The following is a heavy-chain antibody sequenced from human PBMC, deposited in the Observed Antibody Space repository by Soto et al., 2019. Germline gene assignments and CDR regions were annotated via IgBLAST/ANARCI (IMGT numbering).Heavy chain of an antibody. V-gene: IGHV5-10-1*01. D-gene: IGHD3-22*01. CDR2: IDPSDSYT. CDR1: GYSFTSYW. Sequence: PGESLKISCKGSGYSFTSYWISWVRQMPGKGLEWMGRIDPSDSYTNYSPSFQGHVTISADKSISTAYLQWSSLKASDTAMYYCARERKEENGPGFYYDSSGYYFGRFGYWGQGTLVAVSS. J-gene: IGHJ4*02. CDR3: ARERKEENGPGFYYDSSGYYFGRFGY.